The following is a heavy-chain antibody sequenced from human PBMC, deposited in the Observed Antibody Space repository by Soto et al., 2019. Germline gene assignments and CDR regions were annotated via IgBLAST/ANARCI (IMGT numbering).Heavy chain of an antibody. D-gene: IGHD4-4*01. CDR1: GFTFSSYG. J-gene: IGHJ4*02. V-gene: IGHV3-23*01. CDR2: ISGTDDIT. Sequence: GGSLRLSCAASGFTFSSYGMIWVRQAPGKGLEWVSAISGTDDITYYADSVKGRFTVSRDNSNNMLHLQMNSLRAEDTALFYCAKNLDYSTYFSRVPHFECWGQGTLVTVSS. CDR3: AKNLDYSTYFSRVPHFEC.